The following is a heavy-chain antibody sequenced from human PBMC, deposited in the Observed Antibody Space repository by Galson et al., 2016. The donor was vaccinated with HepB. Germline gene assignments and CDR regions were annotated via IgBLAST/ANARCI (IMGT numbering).Heavy chain of an antibody. D-gene: IGHD6-13*01. V-gene: IGHV3-23*01. CDR3: AQGGTAGTSYFDH. Sequence: GSLRLSCAASGFPFSAYVMRWVRQAPGKGLEWVATSGGTGIPYYADSVKGRFTVSRDNSKKTLYLQMSRLTDDDTAVYYCAQGGTAGTSYFDHWGQGTLVTVSS. CDR2: SGGTGIP. CDR1: GFPFSAYV. J-gene: IGHJ4*02.